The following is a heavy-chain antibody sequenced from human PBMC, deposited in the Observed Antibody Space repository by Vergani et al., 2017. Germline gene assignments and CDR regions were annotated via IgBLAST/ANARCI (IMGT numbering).Heavy chain of an antibody. CDR3: ARVPGIAAAGRAYYYYGMDV. V-gene: IGHV3-66*02. D-gene: IGHD6-13*01. Sequence: EVQLVESGGGLVQPGGSLRLSCAASGFTVSSNYMSWVRQAPGKGLEWVSVIYSGGSTYYADSVKGRFTISRDNSKNTLYLQMNSLRAEDTAVYYCARVPGIAAAGRAYYYYGMDVWGQGTTVNVSS. J-gene: IGHJ6*02. CDR1: GFTVSSNY. CDR2: IYSGGST.